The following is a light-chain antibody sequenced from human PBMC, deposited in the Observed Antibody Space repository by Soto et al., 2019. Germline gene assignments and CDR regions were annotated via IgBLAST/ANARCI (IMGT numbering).Light chain of an antibody. CDR1: HSVSSS. CDR2: DAS. Sequence: EVVMTQSPATLSVSPGERAALSRRASHSVSSSLAWYQQKPGQAPRLLIYDASNRATGIPARFSGSGSVTDFTLTISSLEPEDFAVYYCQQRSNWATFGPGTKVDIK. CDR3: QQRSNWAT. J-gene: IGKJ3*01. V-gene: IGKV3-11*01.